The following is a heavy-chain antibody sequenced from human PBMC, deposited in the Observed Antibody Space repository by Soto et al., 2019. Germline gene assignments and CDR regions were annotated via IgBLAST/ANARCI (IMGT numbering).Heavy chain of an antibody. D-gene: IGHD3-3*01. Sequence: GGSLRLSCAASGFIFSSYAMSWVRQAPGKGLEWVSTISSGGDSTYYADSVKGRFTISRDNSKKTLYVQMNSPRAEDTAIYYCAKQEGFLEWLLSSQATDWGQGTLVTVYS. J-gene: IGHJ4*02. CDR2: ISSGGDST. V-gene: IGHV3-23*01. CDR1: GFIFSSYA. CDR3: AKQEGFLEWLLSSQATD.